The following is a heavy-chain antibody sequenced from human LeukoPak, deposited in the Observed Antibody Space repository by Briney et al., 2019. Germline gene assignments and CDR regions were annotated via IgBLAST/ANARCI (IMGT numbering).Heavy chain of an antibody. D-gene: IGHD3-10*01. J-gene: IGHJ4*02. CDR3: AKLTYYYGSGSYYLPYYFDY. V-gene: IGHV4-59*01. CDR2: IYYSGST. Sequence: SETLSLTCTVSGGSISSYYWSWIRQPPGKGLEWIGYIYYSGSTNYNPSLKSRVTISVDTSKNQFSLKLSSVTAADTAVYYCAKLTYYYGSGSYYLPYYFDYWGQGTLVTVSS. CDR1: GGSISSYY.